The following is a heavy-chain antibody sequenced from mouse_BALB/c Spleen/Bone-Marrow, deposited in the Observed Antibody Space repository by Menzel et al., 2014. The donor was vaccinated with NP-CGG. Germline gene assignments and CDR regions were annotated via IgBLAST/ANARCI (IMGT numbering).Heavy chain of an antibody. CDR1: GFSLTFYG. Sequence: VQVVESGPGLVQPSRSLSITCTVSGFSLTFYGIHWVRQSPGKGLEWLGVIWSGGRTDYNAAFISRLSISKDNSKSQVFFKMNSLQANDTAIYYCARNVIKRGAMDYWGQGTSVTVSS. J-gene: IGHJ4*01. CDR2: IWSGGRT. CDR3: ARNVIKRGAMDY. D-gene: IGHD2-4*01. V-gene: IGHV2-2*02.